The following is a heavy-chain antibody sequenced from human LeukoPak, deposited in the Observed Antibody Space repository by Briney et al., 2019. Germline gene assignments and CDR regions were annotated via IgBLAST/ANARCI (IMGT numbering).Heavy chain of an antibody. CDR3: ARVRRSLDLSGSYSVSGEDY. D-gene: IGHD1-26*01. V-gene: IGHV3-66*01. CDR1: GFTVSNNY. Sequence: GGPLRLSCAASGFTVSNNYMNWVRQAPGKGLEGVSIIYSGGSTYYADSVKGRFTISRDNSKNTLYLQMNSLRVEDTAVYYCARVRRSLDLSGSYSVSGEDYWGQGTLVIVSS. J-gene: IGHJ4*02. CDR2: IYSGGST.